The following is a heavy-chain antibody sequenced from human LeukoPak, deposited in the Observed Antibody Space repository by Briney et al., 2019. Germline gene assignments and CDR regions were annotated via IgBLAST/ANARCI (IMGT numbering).Heavy chain of an antibody. CDR1: GGSISSGGYY. J-gene: IGHJ2*01. CDR3: ARAWGYCSSTSCKKLYWYFDL. D-gene: IGHD2-2*01. V-gene: IGHV4-31*03. Sequence: SQTLSLTCTVSGGSISSGGYYWSWIRQHPGKGLEWIGYIYYSGSTYYNPSLKSRVTISVDTSKNQFSLKLSSVTAADTAVYYCARAWGYCSSTSCKKLYWYFDLWGRGTLVTVSS. CDR2: IYYSGST.